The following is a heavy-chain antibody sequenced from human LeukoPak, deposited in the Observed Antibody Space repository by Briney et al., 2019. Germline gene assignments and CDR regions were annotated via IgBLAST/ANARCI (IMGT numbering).Heavy chain of an antibody. V-gene: IGHV3-23*01. D-gene: IGHD3-10*01. CDR2: ISGSGGTT. CDR1: GFTFSTYS. Sequence: PGGSLRLSCAASGFTFSTYSMNWVRQAPGKGLEWVSRISGSGGTTYYTDSVKGRFTISRDNSKNTLYLHMNSLSVDDTAVFYCTREPFALPKPSWFDFWGRGTLVTVSS. J-gene: IGHJ4*02. CDR3: TREPFALPKPSWFDF.